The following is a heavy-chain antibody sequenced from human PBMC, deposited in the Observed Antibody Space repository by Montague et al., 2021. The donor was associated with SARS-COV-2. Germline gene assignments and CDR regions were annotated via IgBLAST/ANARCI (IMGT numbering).Heavy chain of an antibody. V-gene: IGHV4-59*01. CDR1: GGSISSYY. CDR3: ANFRLTQLLSGTLYYGMDV. D-gene: IGHD2-2*01. J-gene: IGHJ6*02. Sequence: SETLSLTCTVSGGSISSYYWSWIRQPPRRGLLLIGYISNSGSTNSNPSLKSRVPISVDTSTHHIPLRLSSRTVADTAVYYCANFRLTQLLSGTLYYGMDVWGQGTTVTVSS. CDR2: ISNSGST.